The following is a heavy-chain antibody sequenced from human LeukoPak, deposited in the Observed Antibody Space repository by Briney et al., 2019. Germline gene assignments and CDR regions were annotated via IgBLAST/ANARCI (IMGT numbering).Heavy chain of an antibody. Sequence: PGGSLRLSCAASGFTFSDHYMDWVRQAPGKGLEWVGRIRNKVNSYTTEYAASVKGRFTISRDDSKNSLYLQMSSLKTEDTAVYYCVRRVDSSGWCLFEYWGQGTLVTVSS. CDR1: GFTFSDHY. J-gene: IGHJ4*02. D-gene: IGHD6-19*01. CDR2: IRNKVNSYTT. CDR3: VRRVDSSGWCLFEY. V-gene: IGHV3-72*01.